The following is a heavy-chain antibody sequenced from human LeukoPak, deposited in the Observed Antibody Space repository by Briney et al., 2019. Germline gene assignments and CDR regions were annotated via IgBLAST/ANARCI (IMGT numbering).Heavy chain of an antibody. V-gene: IGHV4-4*02. D-gene: IGHD4-23*01. Sequence: PSETLSLTCAVSGGSISSSSSICWTWVRQPPGKGLEWIGEIYDSGATNYNPPLKSRVTMLLDKSKNQFSLKLNSVTAADTAVYYCARNGGNSDYDYWGQGTLVTVSA. CDR1: GGSISSSSSIC. CDR3: ARNGGNSDYDY. CDR2: IYDSGAT. J-gene: IGHJ4*02.